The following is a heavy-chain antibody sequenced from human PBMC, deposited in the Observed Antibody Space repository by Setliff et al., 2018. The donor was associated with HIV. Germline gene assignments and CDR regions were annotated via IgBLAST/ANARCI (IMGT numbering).Heavy chain of an antibody. Sequence: ASVKVSCKASGYTFTSYYMHWVRQAPGQGLEWMGIINPSSGSTTYAQKLQGRVTMTRDTSTSTVYMELSSLRSEDTAVYYCARDPYDSSGYYFGAFDIWGQGTMVTVSS. J-gene: IGHJ3*02. V-gene: IGHV1-46*01. CDR2: INPSSGST. CDR3: ARDPYDSSGYYFGAFDI. CDR1: GYTFTSYY. D-gene: IGHD3-22*01.